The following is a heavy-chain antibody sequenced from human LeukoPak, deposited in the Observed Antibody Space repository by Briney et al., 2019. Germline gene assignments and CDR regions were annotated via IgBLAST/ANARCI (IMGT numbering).Heavy chain of an antibody. Sequence: GGSLRLSCAASGFTFSSYAMSWVRQAPGKGLEWVSAISGSGGSTYYADSVKGRFTISRDNSKNTLYLQMNSLGAEDTAVYYCAKDLSSDVLRYFDWSQGGFDYWGQGTLVTVSS. D-gene: IGHD3-9*01. CDR1: GFTFSSYA. CDR3: AKDLSSDVLRYFDWSQGGFDY. J-gene: IGHJ4*02. CDR2: ISGSGGST. V-gene: IGHV3-23*01.